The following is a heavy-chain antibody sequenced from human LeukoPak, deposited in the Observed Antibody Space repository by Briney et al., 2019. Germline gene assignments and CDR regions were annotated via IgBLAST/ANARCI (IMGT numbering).Heavy chain of an antibody. J-gene: IGHJ6*02. D-gene: IGHD2-15*01. V-gene: IGHV4-34*01. CDR1: GGSSSGYY. CDR3: AREDPYYYYYYGMDA. Sequence: PSETLSLTRAVYGGSSSGYYWSWIRQPPGKGLEWIGEINHSGSTNYNPSLKSRVTISVDTSKNQFSLKLSSVTAADTAVYYCAREDPYYYYYYGMDAWGQGTTVTVSS. CDR2: INHSGST.